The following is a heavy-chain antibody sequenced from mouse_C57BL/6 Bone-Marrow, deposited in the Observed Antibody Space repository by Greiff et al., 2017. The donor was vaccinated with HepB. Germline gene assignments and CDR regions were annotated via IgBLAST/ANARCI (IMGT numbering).Heavy chain of an antibody. V-gene: IGHV3-6*01. CDR3: ARVGTSYGSSFWFAY. CDR2: ISYDGSN. J-gene: IGHJ3*01. CDR1: GYSITSGYY. Sequence: ESGPGLVKPSQSLSLTCSVTGYSITSGYYWNWIRQFPGNKLEWMGYISYDGSNNYNPSLKNRISITRDTSKNKFFLKLNSVTTEDTATYSCARVGTSYGSSFWFAYWGQGTLVTVSA. D-gene: IGHD1-1*01.